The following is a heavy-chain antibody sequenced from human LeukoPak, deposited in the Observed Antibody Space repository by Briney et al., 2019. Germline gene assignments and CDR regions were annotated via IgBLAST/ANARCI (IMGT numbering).Heavy chain of an antibody. CDR3: ARADYSSSCYFDY. J-gene: IGHJ4*02. CDR2: INHSGST. Sequence: SETLSLTCAVYGGSFSGYYWGWVRQPPGKGLEWIGEINHSGSTNYNPSLKSRVSISVDTSKNQFSLKLSSVTAADTAVYYCARADYSSSCYFDYWGQGTLVTVSS. D-gene: IGHD6-13*01. V-gene: IGHV4-34*01. CDR1: GGSFSGYY.